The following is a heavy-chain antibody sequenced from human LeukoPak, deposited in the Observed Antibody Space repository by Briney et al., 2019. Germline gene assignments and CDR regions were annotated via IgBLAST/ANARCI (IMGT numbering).Heavy chain of an antibody. D-gene: IGHD2-15*01. CDR3: ARDPGGPLGEGGGYYFDY. J-gene: IGHJ4*02. V-gene: IGHV4-4*07. Sequence: ETLSLTCTVSGGSISSYYWSWVRQPAGKGLEWIGRIYTSGSTNYNPSLKSRATMSVATSKTQFSLKLSSVTAADTAVYYCARDPGGPLGEGGGYYFDYWGQGTLVTVSS. CDR2: IYTSGST. CDR1: GGSISSYY.